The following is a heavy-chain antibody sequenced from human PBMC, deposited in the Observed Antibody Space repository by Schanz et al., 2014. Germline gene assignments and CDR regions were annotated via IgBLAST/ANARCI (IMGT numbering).Heavy chain of an antibody. CDR2: IKSDGSST. CDR3: ARDGCSVVLISPAESFDI. D-gene: IGHD2-15*01. CDR1: GFTFSSYS. Sequence: EAQLVESGGGLVQPGGSLRLSCAASGFTFSSYSMNWVRQAPGKGLVWVSRIKSDGSSTSYADSVKGRFTISRDNSKSTLYLQMNSLRAEDTAVYYCARDGCSVVLISPAESFDIWGQGTMVTVSP. V-gene: IGHV3-74*01. J-gene: IGHJ3*02.